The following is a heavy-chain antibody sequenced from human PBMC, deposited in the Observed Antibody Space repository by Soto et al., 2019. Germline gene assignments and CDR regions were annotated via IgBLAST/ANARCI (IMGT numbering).Heavy chain of an antibody. CDR3: ARENHYSSDYNWFDP. CDR2: ISSSSSYI. Sequence: GGSLRLSCAASGFTFSSYSMNWVRQAPGKGLEWVSSISSSSSYIYYADSVKGRFTISRDNAKNSLYLQMNSLRAEDTAVYYCARENHYSSDYNWFDPWGQGTLVTVSS. J-gene: IGHJ5*02. V-gene: IGHV3-21*01. D-gene: IGHD3-10*01. CDR1: GFTFSSYS.